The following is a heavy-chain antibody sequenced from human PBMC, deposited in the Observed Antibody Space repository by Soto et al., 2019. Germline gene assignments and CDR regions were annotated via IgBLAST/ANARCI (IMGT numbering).Heavy chain of an antibody. CDR1: GFTLGNYW. CDR3: ARGGLEPFDY. Sequence: EVQLVESGGGLVQSGGSLRLSCAASGFTLGNYWMHWVRQAPGKGLVWVSRINDYGTTINYAESVEGRVIISRDDAKSEVYLQMNNLRAEDSAVYYCARGGLEPFDYWGQAALVTVSS. D-gene: IGHD1-1*01. CDR2: INDYGTTI. V-gene: IGHV3-74*01. J-gene: IGHJ4*02.